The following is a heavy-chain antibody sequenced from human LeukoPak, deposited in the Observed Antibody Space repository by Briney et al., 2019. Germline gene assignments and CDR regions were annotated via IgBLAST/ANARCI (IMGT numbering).Heavy chain of an antibody. D-gene: IGHD1-26*01. CDR2: IDPSDSYT. J-gene: IGHJ4*02. CDR3: ASYQWELPGVFDY. Sequence: GESLKISCKGSGYSFTSYWISWVRQMPGKGLEWMGRIDPSDSYTNYSPSFQGHVTISADKSISTAYLQWSSLKASDTAMYYCASYQWELPGVFDYWGQGTLVTVSS. CDR1: GYSFTSYW. V-gene: IGHV5-10-1*01.